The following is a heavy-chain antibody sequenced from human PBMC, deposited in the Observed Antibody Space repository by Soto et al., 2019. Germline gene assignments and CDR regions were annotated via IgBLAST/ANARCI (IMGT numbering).Heavy chain of an antibody. CDR2: TSYDGSIN. CDR1: GFSFGSYE. Sequence: QEQLVESGGGVVQPGRSLTLSCAGSGFSFGSYEMHWVRQAPGKGLEWVTFTSYDGSINYYADPVKGRFTMSRDNSKNLLYLQMNSLRTEDTAVYYCARDQNGCSSTSCAPVGYYYGMDVWGQGTTVTVSS. V-gene: IGHV3-30*04. J-gene: IGHJ6*02. D-gene: IGHD2-2*01. CDR3: ARDQNGCSSTSCAPVGYYYGMDV.